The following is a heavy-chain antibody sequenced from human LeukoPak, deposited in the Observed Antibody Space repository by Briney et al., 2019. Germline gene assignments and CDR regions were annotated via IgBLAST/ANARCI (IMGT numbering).Heavy chain of an antibody. V-gene: IGHV1-46*01. CDR1: GYTFSSYF. CDR3: ARVDVTFGLIGDY. Sequence: ASVKVSCKASGYTFSSYFMHWVRQAPGQGLEWMGIINPSDGSTSYARELQGRVTTTRDTSTGTVYMELSGLRSEDTAVYYCARVDVTFGLIGDYWGQETLVTVSS. CDR2: INPSDGST. D-gene: IGHD2-21*02. J-gene: IGHJ4*02.